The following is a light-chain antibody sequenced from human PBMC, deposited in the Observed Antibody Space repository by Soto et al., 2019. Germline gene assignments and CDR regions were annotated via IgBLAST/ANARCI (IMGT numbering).Light chain of an antibody. V-gene: IGLV2-14*01. CDR3: SSYTSTNTRYV. CDR2: DVS. CDR1: SSDVGGYNS. Sequence: QSVLTQPASVSGSPGQSITISCTGTSSDVGGYNSVSWYQQHPGKAPKLMIYDVSGRPSGISYRFSGSKSGNTASLTISGLQAEDEADYYCSSYTSTNTRYVFGTGTKVTVL. J-gene: IGLJ1*01.